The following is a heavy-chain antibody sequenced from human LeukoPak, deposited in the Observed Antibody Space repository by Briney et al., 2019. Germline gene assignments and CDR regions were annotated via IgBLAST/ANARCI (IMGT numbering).Heavy chain of an antibody. D-gene: IGHD6-19*01. Sequence: GGSLRLSCAASGFTFSSYAMRWVRQAPGKGLEWVSAISGSGGSTYYADSVKGRFTISRDNSKNTLYLQMNSLRAEDTAVYYCAKATTRDAQWLVLDYWGQGTLVTVSS. CDR2: ISGSGGST. J-gene: IGHJ4*02. V-gene: IGHV3-23*01. CDR1: GFTFSSYA. CDR3: AKATTRDAQWLVLDY.